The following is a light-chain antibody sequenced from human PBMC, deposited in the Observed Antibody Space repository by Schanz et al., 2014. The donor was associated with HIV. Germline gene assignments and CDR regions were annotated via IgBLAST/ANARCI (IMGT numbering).Light chain of an antibody. Sequence: DIQMTQSPSTLSASVGDRVSISCRASQSISNWLAWYQQRPGKAPRLLIHTTYTLETGVPSRFSGSGSGTEFTLTIANLQPDDFATYYCQQFTTYPYTFGQGTNLQIK. V-gene: IGKV1-5*03. CDR1: QSISNW. CDR2: TTY. J-gene: IGKJ2*01. CDR3: QQFTTYPYT.